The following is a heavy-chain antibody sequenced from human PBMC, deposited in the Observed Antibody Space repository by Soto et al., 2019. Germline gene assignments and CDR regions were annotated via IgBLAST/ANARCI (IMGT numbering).Heavy chain of an antibody. CDR3: ARSRWFCSGGTCYFYGMDA. V-gene: IGHV3-30-3*01. D-gene: IGHD2-15*01. J-gene: IGHJ6*02. CDR2: ISYDGSTK. Sequence: GGSLRLSCAASGFIFSRYAIYWVRQAPGKGLECVAVISYDGSTKYYADSLKGRFTISRDNSKNTLYLQMNSLRAADAAVYFCARSRWFCSGGTCYFYGMDAWGQGSTVTVSS. CDR1: GFIFSRYA.